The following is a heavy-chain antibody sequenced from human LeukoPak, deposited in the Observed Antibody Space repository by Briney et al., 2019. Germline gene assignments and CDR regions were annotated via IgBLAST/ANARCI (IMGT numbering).Heavy chain of an antibody. CDR3: ASADYHDSSGHPRAFDI. J-gene: IGHJ3*02. CDR1: GGSISSYY. Sequence: SETLSLTCTVSGGSISSYYWSWIRQPPGKGLEWTGYIYYSGSTNYNPSLKSRVTISVDTSKNQFSLKLSSVTAADTAVYYCASADYHDSSGHPRAFDIWGQGTMVTVSS. CDR2: IYYSGST. D-gene: IGHD3-22*01. V-gene: IGHV4-59*01.